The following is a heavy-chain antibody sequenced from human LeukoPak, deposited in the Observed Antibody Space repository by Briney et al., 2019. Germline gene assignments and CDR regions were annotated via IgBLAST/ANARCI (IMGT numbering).Heavy chain of an antibody. V-gene: IGHV3-21*01. J-gene: IGHJ4*02. CDR3: ARADRDSDWYIDDC. CDR1: GCSFSSYN. CDR2: IDTTSEYI. D-gene: IGHD6-19*01. Sequence: GGSLRLSCAASGCSFSSYNMNWVHQSPGKGLEWVASIDTTSEYIFYTDSLKGRFTISRDNAKNSLYLQMNNLRAEDTAVYYCARADRDSDWYIDDCWGQGTLVTVSS.